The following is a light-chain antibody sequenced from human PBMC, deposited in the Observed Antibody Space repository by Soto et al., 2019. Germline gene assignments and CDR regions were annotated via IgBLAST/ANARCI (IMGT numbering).Light chain of an antibody. CDR3: LLSYSDARSVV. J-gene: IGLJ2*01. CDR1: TGAVTSGHY. V-gene: IGLV7-46*01. CDR2: DTS. Sequence: QSVVTQEPSLTVSPGGTVTLTCGSITGAVTSGHYPYWFQQKPGQAPRTLIYDTSNKHSWTPARFSGSLLGGKAALTLSGAQPEDEAEYYCLLSYSDARSVVFGGGTKRTVL.